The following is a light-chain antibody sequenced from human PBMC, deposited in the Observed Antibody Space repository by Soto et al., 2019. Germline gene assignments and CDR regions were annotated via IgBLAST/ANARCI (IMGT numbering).Light chain of an antibody. CDR2: EVT. J-gene: IGLJ2*01. V-gene: IGLV2-8*01. CDR3: SSYAGVKDVVV. CDR1: STDIGGYKY. Sequence: QSALTQPPSASGSPGQSVNISCTGTSTDIGGYKYVSWYQQHPGKGPKLIIYEVTKRPSGVPDRFSGSKSGNTASLTVSGLQTDDEADYYCSSYAGVKDVVVFGGGTELTVL.